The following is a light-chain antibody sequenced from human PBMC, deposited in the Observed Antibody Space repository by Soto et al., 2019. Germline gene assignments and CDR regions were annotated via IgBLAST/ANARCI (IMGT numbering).Light chain of an antibody. Sequence: QSALTQPASVSGSPGQSIAISCTGTSSDVGGYNYVCWYQQHPGKAPKLLIYDVTNRPSGISDRFSGSKSGNTASLTISGLQAEDEADYYCSSFTTSDTYVFGSGTQLTVL. CDR1: SSDVGGYNY. J-gene: IGLJ7*01. CDR2: DVT. CDR3: SSFTTSDTYV. V-gene: IGLV2-14*03.